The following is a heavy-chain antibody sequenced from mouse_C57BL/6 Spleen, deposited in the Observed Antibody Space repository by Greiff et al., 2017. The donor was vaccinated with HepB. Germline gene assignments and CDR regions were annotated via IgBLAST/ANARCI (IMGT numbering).Heavy chain of an antibody. V-gene: IGHV5-12*01. D-gene: IGHD1-1*01. CDR2: ISNGGGST. CDR1: GFTFSDYY. J-gene: IGHJ1*03. CDR3: ARDGNGSSYWYFDV. Sequence: EVKVVESGGGLVQPGGSLKLSCAASGFTFSDYYMYWVRQTPEKRLEWVAYISNGGGSTYYPDTVKGRFTISRDNAKNTLYLQMSRLKSEDTAMYYCARDGNGSSYWYFDVWGTGTTVTVSS.